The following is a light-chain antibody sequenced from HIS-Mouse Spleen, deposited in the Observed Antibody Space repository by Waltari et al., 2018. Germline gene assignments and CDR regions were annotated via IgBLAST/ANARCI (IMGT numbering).Light chain of an antibody. Sequence: QSVLTQPPSASGTPGQRVTISCSGSSSTIGSNYVYWYQQLPGTAPKLLILRNNQRPSGVPARFSGSKSGTSASLAISGLRSEDEADYYCAAWDDSLSGWVFGGGTKLTVL. CDR3: AAWDDSLSGWV. CDR1: SSTIGSNY. V-gene: IGLV1-47*01. CDR2: RNN. J-gene: IGLJ3*02.